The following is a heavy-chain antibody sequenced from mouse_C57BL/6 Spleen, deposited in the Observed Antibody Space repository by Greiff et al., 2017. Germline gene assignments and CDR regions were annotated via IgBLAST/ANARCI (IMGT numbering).Heavy chain of an antibody. D-gene: IGHD6-1*01. Sequence: VQLQQPGAELVMPGASVKLSCKASGYTFTSYWLHWVKPRPGQGLEWIGEIDPSDSYTNYNQKFKGKSTLTVDKSSSTAYMQLSSLTSEDSAVYYCARSARDWYFDVWGTGTTVTVSS. CDR3: ARSARDWYFDV. J-gene: IGHJ1*03. CDR2: IDPSDSYT. V-gene: IGHV1-69*01. CDR1: GYTFTSYW.